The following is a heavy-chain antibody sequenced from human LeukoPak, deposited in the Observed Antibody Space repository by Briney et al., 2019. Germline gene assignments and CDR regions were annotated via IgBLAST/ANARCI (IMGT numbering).Heavy chain of an antibody. D-gene: IGHD3-22*01. CDR3: ATIYYDTSGFV. CDR1: GYTFSTYP. Sequence: ASVKVSCKASGYTFSTYPMNWVRQAPGQGLEWMGWINTNTGSPTYAQGLTGRFVFSLDTSVSTAYLQISSLKAENTAMYYCATIYYDTSGFVWGQGTLVTVSS. CDR2: INTNTGSP. V-gene: IGHV7-4-1*02. J-gene: IGHJ4*02.